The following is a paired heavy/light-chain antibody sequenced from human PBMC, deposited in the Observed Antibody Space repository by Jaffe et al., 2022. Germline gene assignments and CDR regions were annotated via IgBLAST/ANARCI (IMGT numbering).Heavy chain of an antibody. J-gene: IGHJ4*02. Sequence: QVQLVESGGGVVQPGGSLRLSCEASGFTFSSYGMHWVRQAPGKGLEWVAFIRYDGTNKYYGDSVKGRFTISRDNSKNTLDLQMNSLRAEDTAVYYCAKVGSIRAAARGGFDYWGQGTLVTVSS. CDR3: AKVGSIRAAARGGFDY. CDR2: IRYDGTNK. CDR1: GFTFSSYG. V-gene: IGHV3-30*02. D-gene: IGHD2-15*01.
Light chain of an antibody. CDR3: SSYTGSILDVV. CDR2: DVS. V-gene: IGLV2-14*03. Sequence: QSALTQPASVSGSPGQSITISCTGTSSDVGGYNYVSWYQQHPGKAPKLMIYDVSNRPSGVSSRFSGSKSGNTASLTISGLQAEDEADYYCSSYTGSILDVVFGGGTKLTVL. J-gene: IGLJ2*01. CDR1: SSDVGGYNY.